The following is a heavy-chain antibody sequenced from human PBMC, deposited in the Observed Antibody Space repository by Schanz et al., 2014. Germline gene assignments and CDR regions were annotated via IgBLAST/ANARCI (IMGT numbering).Heavy chain of an antibody. V-gene: IGHV3-66*01. CDR2: IYIGGNT. J-gene: IGHJ4*02. CDR1: GFTFSSYS. Sequence: EVQLVQSGGGLVQPGGSLRLSCAASGFTFSSYSMNWVRQAPGKGLEWVSFIYIGGNTYYADSVKGRFTISRDNSKNTVYIQMNSLRAEDTAVYYCARGGPAYYFDDWGQGTLGTVSS. CDR3: ARGGPAYYFDD.